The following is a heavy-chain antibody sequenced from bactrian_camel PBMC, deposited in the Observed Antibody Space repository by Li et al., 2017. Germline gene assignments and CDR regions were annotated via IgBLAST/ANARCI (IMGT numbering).Heavy chain of an antibody. CDR1: GLTFDDYA. J-gene: IGHJ6*01. CDR2: INRAGDMT. D-gene: IGHD3*01. V-gene: IGHV3-1*01. Sequence: VQLVESGGGLVQAGGSLRLSCTVSGLTFDDYAMGWFRQAPGKGLEWVSGINRAGDMTDYADSVKGRFTMFRDNRKNTLYLQMNSLKPEDTAVYHCAAEPRGSASWGQGTQVTVS. CDR3: AAEPRGSAS.